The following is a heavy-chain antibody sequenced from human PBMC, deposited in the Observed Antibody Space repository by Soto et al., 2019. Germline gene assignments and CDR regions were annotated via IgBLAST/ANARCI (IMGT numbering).Heavy chain of an antibody. D-gene: IGHD2-8*02. J-gene: IGHJ4*02. V-gene: IGHV4-31*03. Sequence: SETLSLTCTVSGGSISSGGYYWSWIRQHPGKGLEWIGYIYYSGSTYYNPSLKSRVTISVDTSKNQFSLKLSSVTAADTAVYYCARTPGDYVDYWGQGTLVTVSS. CDR3: ARTPGDYVDY. CDR2: IYYSGST. CDR1: GGSISSGGYY.